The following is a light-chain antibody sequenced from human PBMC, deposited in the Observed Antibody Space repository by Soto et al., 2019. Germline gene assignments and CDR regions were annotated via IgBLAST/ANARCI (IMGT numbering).Light chain of an antibody. CDR2: TNN. CDR3: AAWDGSLNVYV. CDR1: ISSIGSNS. Sequence: QSVLTQPPSASGTPGQRVTISCSGSISSIGSNSVNWYQQLPRTAPKVLIYTNNQRPSGVPDRFSGSKSGTSASLAISGLQSEDEADYYCAAWDGSLNVYVFGTGTKVTVL. J-gene: IGLJ1*01. V-gene: IGLV1-44*01.